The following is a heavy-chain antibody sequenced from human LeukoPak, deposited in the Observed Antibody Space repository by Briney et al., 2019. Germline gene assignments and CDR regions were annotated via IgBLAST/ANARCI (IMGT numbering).Heavy chain of an antibody. D-gene: IGHD4-23*01. V-gene: IGHV3-30*03. CDR3: YGANAEH. Sequence: GGSLRLSCAASGFTFSSYGMHWVRQAPGKGLEWVAVISYDGSNKYYADSVRGRFTISRDNSKNTLYLQMNSLRAEDTAVYYCYGANAEHWGQGTLVTVSS. J-gene: IGHJ1*01. CDR1: GFTFSSYG. CDR2: ISYDGSNK.